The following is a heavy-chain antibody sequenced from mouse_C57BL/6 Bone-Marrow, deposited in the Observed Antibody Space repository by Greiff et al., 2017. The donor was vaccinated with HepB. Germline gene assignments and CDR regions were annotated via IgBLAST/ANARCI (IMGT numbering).Heavy chain of an antibody. D-gene: IGHD1-1*01. Sequence: EVKLMESGGGLVQSGRSLRLSCATSGFTFSDFYMEWVRQAPGKGLEWIAASRNKANDYTTEYSASVKGRFIVSRDTSQSILYLQMNALRAEDTAIYYCARDVPLLRYTPLDYWGQGTTLTVSS. V-gene: IGHV7-1*01. J-gene: IGHJ2*01. CDR2: SRNKANDYTT. CDR1: GFTFSDFY. CDR3: ARDVPLLRYTPLDY.